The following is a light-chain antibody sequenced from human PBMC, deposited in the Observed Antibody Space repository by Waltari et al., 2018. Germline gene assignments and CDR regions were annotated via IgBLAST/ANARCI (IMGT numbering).Light chain of an antibody. CDR1: QSVSSN. CDR3: QQYNTWPPRT. V-gene: IGKV3-15*01. Sequence: EIVMTQSPAALSVSPGERATLSCRASQSVSSNLAWYQHKPGQPPRLLISGASTRATGVPARFSGSGSGTEFTLTISSLQSEDSAIYYCQQYNTWPPRTFGQGTKLEIK. CDR2: GAS. J-gene: IGKJ2*01.